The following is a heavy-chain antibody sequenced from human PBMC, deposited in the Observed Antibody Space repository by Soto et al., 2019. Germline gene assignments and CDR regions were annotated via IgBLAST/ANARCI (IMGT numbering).Heavy chain of an antibody. Sequence: GSLRLSCSASGFTFSDYYMSWIRQAPGKGLEWVSYISSSGSTIYYADSVKGRFTISRDNAKNSLYLQMNSLRAEDTAVYYCARSKLRFLEWLPQDYYGMDVWGQGTTVTVSS. CDR2: ISSSGSTI. CDR3: ARSKLRFLEWLPQDYYGMDV. V-gene: IGHV3-11*01. D-gene: IGHD3-3*01. CDR1: GFTFSDYY. J-gene: IGHJ6*02.